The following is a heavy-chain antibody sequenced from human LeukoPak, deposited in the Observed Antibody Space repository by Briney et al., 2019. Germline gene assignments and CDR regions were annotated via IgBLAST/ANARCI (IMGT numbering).Heavy chain of an antibody. CDR3: AKDASWGGSGSYFDS. J-gene: IGHJ4*02. V-gene: IGHV3-9*01. Sequence: GGSLRLSCAASGFTFYDYGMLWVRQAPGKGLEWVSCISCDSGSVVYGDSVKGRFTISRDNAKNSLYLEMNSLRPEDTAFYYCAKDASWGGSGSYFDSWDQGILVAVSS. CDR2: ISCDSGSV. D-gene: IGHD3-10*01. CDR1: GFTFYDYG.